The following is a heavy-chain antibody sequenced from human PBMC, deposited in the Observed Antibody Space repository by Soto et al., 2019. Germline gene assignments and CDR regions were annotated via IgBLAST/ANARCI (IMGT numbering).Heavy chain of an antibody. V-gene: IGHV1-24*01. D-gene: IGHD1-1*01. Sequence: ASVKVSCKVSGYTLTELSMHWVRQAPGKGLEWMGGFDPEDGETIYAQKFQGRVTMTEDTSTDTAYMELRSLRSEETAVYYCATGIPYYFDYWGQGTLVTVPS. CDR2: FDPEDGET. CDR1: GYTLTELS. CDR3: ATGIPYYFDY. J-gene: IGHJ4*02.